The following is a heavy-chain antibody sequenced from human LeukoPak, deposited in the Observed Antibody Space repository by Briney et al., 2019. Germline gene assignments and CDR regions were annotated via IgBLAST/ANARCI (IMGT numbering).Heavy chain of an antibody. Sequence: PSETLSLTCTVSGGSISSYYWSWIRQPPGKGLEWIGYIYYIGNTNYNPSLKSRVTISVDTSKNQFSLKESSVTAADTAVYYCARGKSNFDYWGQGTLVTVSS. CDR1: GGSISSYY. CDR2: IYYIGNT. J-gene: IGHJ4*02. V-gene: IGHV4-59*01. CDR3: ARGKSNFDY.